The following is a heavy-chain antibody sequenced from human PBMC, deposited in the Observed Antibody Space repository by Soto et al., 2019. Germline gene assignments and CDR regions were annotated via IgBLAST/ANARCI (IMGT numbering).Heavy chain of an antibody. J-gene: IGHJ3*02. CDR1: GVSISNPNW. CDR3: ARGIFYALDI. V-gene: IGHV4-4*02. D-gene: IGHD3-9*01. Sequence: QVQLQESGPGVVKPSGTLSLTCAVSGVSISNPNWWAWVRQAPGKGLEWIGEIDPSGSTNYNPSLNSRVTISLDRSKNQFSLKLSSVAAADTAVYYCARGIFYALDIWGQGTMVTVSS. CDR2: IDPSGST.